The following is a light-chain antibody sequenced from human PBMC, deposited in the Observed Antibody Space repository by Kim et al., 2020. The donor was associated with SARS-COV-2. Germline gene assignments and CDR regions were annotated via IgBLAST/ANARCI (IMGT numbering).Light chain of an antibody. J-gene: IGKJ5*01. CDR2: NIS. V-gene: IGKV1-9*01. CDR1: QVITIF. Sequence: SVTITCRASQVITIFFDWYQPKPGKAPKLLINNISALQSDGPARFSGRGSGTELAHTRSSLQPEDFATYYCQLVIDYPITFGQGTRLEIK. CDR3: QLVIDYPIT.